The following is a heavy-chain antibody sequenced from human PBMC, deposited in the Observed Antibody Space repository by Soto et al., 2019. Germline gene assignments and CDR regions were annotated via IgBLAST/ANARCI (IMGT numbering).Heavy chain of an antibody. D-gene: IGHD3-22*01. V-gene: IGHV1-8*01. Sequence: ASVKVSYKASGYTFPSHDINWVRQATGQGLEWMGWMNPNSGNTGYAQKFQGRVTMTRNTSISTAYMELSSLRSEDTAVYYCARWVYYYDSIGYSHNWFDPWGQGTLVTVSS. CDR3: ARWVYYYDSIGYSHNWFDP. J-gene: IGHJ5*02. CDR2: MNPNSGNT. CDR1: GYTFPSHD.